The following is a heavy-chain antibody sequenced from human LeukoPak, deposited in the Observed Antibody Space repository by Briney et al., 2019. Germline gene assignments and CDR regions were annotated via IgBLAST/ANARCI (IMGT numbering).Heavy chain of an antibody. D-gene: IGHD3-22*01. J-gene: IGHJ4*02. V-gene: IGHV1-69*04. CDR2: IIPILGIA. CDR3: AREGHYYDSSGYYYANFDY. CDR1: GYTFTSYG. Sequence: SVKVSCKASGYTFTSYGISWVRQAPGQGLEWMGRIIPILGIANYAQKFQGRVTTTADKSTSTAYMELSSLRSEDTAVYYCAREGHYYDSSGYYYANFDYWGQGTLVTVSS.